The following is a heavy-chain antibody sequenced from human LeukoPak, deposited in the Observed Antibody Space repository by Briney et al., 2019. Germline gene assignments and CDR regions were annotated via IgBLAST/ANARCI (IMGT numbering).Heavy chain of an antibody. D-gene: IGHD6-19*01. Sequence: PSETLSLTCTVSGGSISSYYWSWIRQPPGKGLEWIGYIYYSGSTDYNPSLKSRVTISVDTSKDQFSLKLSSVTAADTAVYYCARDRQEYSSGWFPRREAARYYYYGMDVWGQGTTVTVSS. J-gene: IGHJ6*02. CDR3: ARDRQEYSSGWFPRREAARYYYYGMDV. V-gene: IGHV4-59*01. CDR1: GGSISSYY. CDR2: IYYSGST.